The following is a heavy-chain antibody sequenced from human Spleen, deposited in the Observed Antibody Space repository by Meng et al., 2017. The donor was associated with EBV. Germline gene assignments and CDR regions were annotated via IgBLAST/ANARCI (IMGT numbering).Heavy chain of an antibody. D-gene: IGHD3-10*01. CDR2: LIPMLGAP. J-gene: IGHJ4*02. Sequence: QVPLVQSGAEVKKPGYAVKVSCTTSGGTSNSDAISWVRQAPGQGLEWMGGLIPMLGAPNLAQKFQDRVTIIADKSTSTHYMELSSLRSDDTAVYYCASESGRGYTPDYWGRGTLVTVSS. V-gene: IGHV1-69*06. CDR1: GGTSNSDA. CDR3: ASESGRGYTPDY.